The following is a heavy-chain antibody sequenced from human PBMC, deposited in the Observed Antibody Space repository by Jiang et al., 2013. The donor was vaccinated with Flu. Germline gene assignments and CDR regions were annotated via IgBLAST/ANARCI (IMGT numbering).Heavy chain of an antibody. CDR1: GGSISSSSYY. CDR3: ARDHRQQLGTFDY. D-gene: IGHD6-13*01. CDR2: IYYSGST. V-gene: IGHV4-31*03. J-gene: IGHJ4*02. Sequence: GLVKPSETLSLTCTVSGGSISSSSYYWGWIRQPPGKGLEWIGYIYYSGSTYYNPSLKSRVTISVDTSKNQFSLKLSSVTAADTAVYYCARDHRQQLGTFDYWGQGTLVTVSS.